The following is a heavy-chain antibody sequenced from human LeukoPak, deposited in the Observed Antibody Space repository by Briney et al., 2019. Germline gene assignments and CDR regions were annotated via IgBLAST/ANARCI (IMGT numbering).Heavy chain of an antibody. CDR1: GFTFSSYA. J-gene: IGHJ6*03. V-gene: IGHV3-7*01. D-gene: IGHD6-19*01. CDR3: AREAVAGAYYYYYYMDV. Sequence: GGSLRLSCAASGFTFSSYAMSWVRQAPGKGLEWVANIKQDGSEKYYVDSVKGRFTISRDNAKNSLYLQMNSLRAEDTAVYYCAREAVAGAYYYYYYMDVWGKGTTVTVSS. CDR2: IKQDGSEK.